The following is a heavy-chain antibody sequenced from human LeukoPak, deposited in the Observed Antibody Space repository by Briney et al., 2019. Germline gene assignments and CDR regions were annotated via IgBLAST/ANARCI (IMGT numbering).Heavy chain of an antibody. J-gene: IGHJ6*03. D-gene: IGHD4-17*01. CDR2: INWRGGST. Sequence: GGSLRLFCAASGFSFSDYGMSWVRQAPGRGLEGGSGINWRGGSTVYADVVERGLPVSRNNARISLSLQMNHLRAEDTALYYCARAAVDDYGSHGNPRLYQYFHLYVWGKGTTVIVSS. CDR3: ARAAVDDYGSHGNPRLYQYFHLYV. CDR1: GFSFSDYG. V-gene: IGHV3-20*04.